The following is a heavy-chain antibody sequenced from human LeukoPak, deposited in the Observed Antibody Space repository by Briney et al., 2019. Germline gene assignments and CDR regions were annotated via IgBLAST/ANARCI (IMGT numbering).Heavy chain of an antibody. CDR2: ISAYNGNT. CDR3: ARGPPYDYGDYDPVY. CDR1: GYTFTNYG. Sequence: ASVKVSCKASGYTFTNYGISWVRQAPGQGLEWMGWISAYNGNTNYAQKLQGRVTMTTDTSTSTAYMELRSLRSDDTAVYYCARGPPYDYGDYDPVYWGQGTLVTVSS. D-gene: IGHD4-17*01. V-gene: IGHV1-18*04. J-gene: IGHJ4*02.